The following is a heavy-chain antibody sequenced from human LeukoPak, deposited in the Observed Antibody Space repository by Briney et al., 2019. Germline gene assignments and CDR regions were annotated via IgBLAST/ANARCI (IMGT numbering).Heavy chain of an antibody. CDR3: ARHPIVVVPAAVFYMDV. Sequence: GASVNVSCKASGYTFTSYGISWVRQAPGQGLEWMGWISAYNGNTNYAQKLQGRVTMTTDTSTSTAYMELRNLRSEDTAVYYCARHPIVVVPAAVFYMDVWGKGTTVTVSS. V-gene: IGHV1-18*01. CDR2: ISAYNGNT. D-gene: IGHD2-2*01. J-gene: IGHJ6*03. CDR1: GYTFTSYG.